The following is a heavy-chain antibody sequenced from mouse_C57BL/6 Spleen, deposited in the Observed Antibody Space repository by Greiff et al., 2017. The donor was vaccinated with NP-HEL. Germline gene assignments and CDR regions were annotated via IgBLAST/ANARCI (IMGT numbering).Heavy chain of an antibody. CDR3: ARSGRDYFDD. D-gene: IGHD3-1*01. CDR1: GYTFTSYW. CDR2: IDPSDSYT. J-gene: IGHJ2*01. V-gene: IGHV1-69*01. Sequence: QVQLQQPGAELVMPGASVKLSCKASGYTFTSYWMHWVKQRPGQGLEWIGEIDPSDSYTNYNQKFKGKSTLTVDKSSSTAYMQLSSLTSEDSAVYYCARSGRDYFDDWGQGTTLTVSS.